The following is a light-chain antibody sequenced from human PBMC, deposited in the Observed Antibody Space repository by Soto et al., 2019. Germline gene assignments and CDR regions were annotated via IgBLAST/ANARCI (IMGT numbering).Light chain of an antibody. CDR1: QSVSAN. V-gene: IGKV3-15*01. CDR3: QQYKNWPQT. CDR2: GAS. Sequence: EIVMTQSPATLSVSPGERATLSCSASQSVSANLAWYQQKPGQAPRLLIYGASTRATGIPARFSGSGSGTEFTLTISSLQSEDFAVYCCQQYKNWPQTFGQGTKVAIK. J-gene: IGKJ1*01.